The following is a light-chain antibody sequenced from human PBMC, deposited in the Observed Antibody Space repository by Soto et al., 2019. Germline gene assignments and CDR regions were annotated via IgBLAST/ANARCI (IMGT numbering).Light chain of an antibody. CDR2: EVS. Sequence: QSVLTQPASVSGSPGQSITISCTGTSSDVGSYNLVSWYQQHPGKAPKLMIYEVSKRPSGVSNRFSGSKSGNTASLTISGLQAEDEADYYCCSYAGSREVFGTGTRSPS. J-gene: IGLJ1*01. CDR3: CSYAGSREV. V-gene: IGLV2-23*02. CDR1: SSDVGSYNL.